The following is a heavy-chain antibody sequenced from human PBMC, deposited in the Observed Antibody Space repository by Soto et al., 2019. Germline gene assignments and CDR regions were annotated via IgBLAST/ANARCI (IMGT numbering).Heavy chain of an antibody. CDR2: IKSKTDGGTT. J-gene: IGHJ4*02. Sequence: LRRSCAASGFTFSNAWMSWVRQAPGKGLEWVGRIKSKTDGGTTDYAAPVKGRFTISRDDSKNTLYLQMNSLKTEDTAVYYCTTSYSYGLFDYWGQGTLVTVSS. CDR3: TTSYSYGLFDY. V-gene: IGHV3-15*01. CDR1: GFTFSNAW. D-gene: IGHD5-18*01.